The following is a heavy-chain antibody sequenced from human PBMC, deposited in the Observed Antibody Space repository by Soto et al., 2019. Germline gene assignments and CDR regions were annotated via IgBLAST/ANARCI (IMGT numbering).Heavy chain of an antibody. Sequence: AALCLPGTVSGGSVSSGSYYWSWIRQPPGKGLEWIGYIYYSGSTNYNPSLKSRVTISVDTSKNQFSLKLSSVTAADTAVYYCARTWIQLWSGEVKRWFDPWGQGTLVTVSS. V-gene: IGHV4-61*01. CDR3: ARTWIQLWSGEVKRWFDP. CDR1: GGSVSSGSYY. J-gene: IGHJ5*02. CDR2: IYYSGST. D-gene: IGHD5-18*01.